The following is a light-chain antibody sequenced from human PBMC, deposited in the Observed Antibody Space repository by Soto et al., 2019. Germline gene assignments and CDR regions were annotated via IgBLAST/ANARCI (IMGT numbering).Light chain of an antibody. J-gene: IGKJ1*01. CDR1: QGISSY. V-gene: IGKV1-9*01. CDR2: AAS. Sequence: IQLTQSPSSLSASVGDRVTITCRASQGISSYLAWYQQKPGKAPKLLIYAASTLQSGVPSRFSGSGSGTDFTLTISSLQPEDFAVYYCQQYGYSFWTFGQGTKVEIK. CDR3: QQYGYSFWT.